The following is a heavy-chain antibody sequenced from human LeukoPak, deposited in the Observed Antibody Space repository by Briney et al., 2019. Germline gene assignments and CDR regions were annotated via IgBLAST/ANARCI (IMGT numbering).Heavy chain of an antibody. V-gene: IGHV4-59*11. CDR1: GASIRSHY. CDR3: ASTPVLLWFGEFG. J-gene: IGHJ4*02. D-gene: IGHD3-10*01. Sequence: SETLSLTCTVSGASIRSHYWSWIRQPPGKGLEWIGSIYYSGSIYYNPSLKSRVTISVDTSKNQFSLKLSSVTAADTAVYYCASTPVLLWFGEFGWGQGTLVTVSS. CDR2: IYYSGSI.